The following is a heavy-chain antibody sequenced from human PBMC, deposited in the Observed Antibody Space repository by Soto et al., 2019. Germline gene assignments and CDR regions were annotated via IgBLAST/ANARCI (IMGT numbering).Heavy chain of an antibody. D-gene: IGHD5-18*01. CDR2: ISYDGSNK. CDR3: ARDYSSYGPFDY. Sequence: PGGSLSLSCAASGFTFSSYGMHWVRQAPGKGLEWVAVISYDGSNKYYADSVKGRFTISRDNSKNTLYLQMNSLRAEDTAVYYCARDYSSYGPFDYWGQGTLVTVSS. V-gene: IGHV3-30*03. CDR1: GFTFSSYG. J-gene: IGHJ4*02.